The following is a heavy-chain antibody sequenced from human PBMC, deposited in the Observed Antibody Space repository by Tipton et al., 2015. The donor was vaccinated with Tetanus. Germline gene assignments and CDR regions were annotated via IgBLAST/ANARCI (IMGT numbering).Heavy chain of an antibody. Sequence: SLRLSCAASGFTFSSYAMSWVRQAPGKGMEWVSVIYSGGSNTYYADSVKGRFTISRDNSKNTLYLQMNSLRAEDTAVYYCAEDHHPIVATQFVDYSCQGTLFAVSS. D-gene: IGHD5-12*01. CDR1: GFTFSSYA. V-gene: IGHV3-23*03. CDR2: IYSGGSNT. CDR3: AEDHHPIVATQFVDY. J-gene: IGHJ4*02.